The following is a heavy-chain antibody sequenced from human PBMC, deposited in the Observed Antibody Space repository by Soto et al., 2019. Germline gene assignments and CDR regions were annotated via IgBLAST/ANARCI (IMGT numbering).Heavy chain of an antibody. Sequence: PGGSLRLACAACGLSFNIYAMSWVRQAPGKGLEWVSGFRGSGDDGTTYYADSVKGRFTISRDNSKNMLFLQMNSLKTEDTAVYYCTTETRYSSGWYYFDYWGQGTLVTVPS. CDR2: FRGSGDDGTT. CDR3: TTETRYSSGWYYFDY. CDR1: GLSFNIYA. V-gene: IGHV3-23*01. J-gene: IGHJ4*02. D-gene: IGHD6-19*01.